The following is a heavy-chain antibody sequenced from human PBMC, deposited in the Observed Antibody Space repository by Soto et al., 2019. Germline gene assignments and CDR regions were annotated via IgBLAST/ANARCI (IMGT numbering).Heavy chain of an antibody. V-gene: IGHV3-23*01. CDR1: GVTFSNYA. J-gene: IGHJ4*02. CDR3: AKQRADYGSGADTFYFDS. D-gene: IGHD3-10*01. CDR2: LSGSGGTT. Sequence: GGSLRLSCTVSGVTFSNYAMNWVRQAPGKGLEWVSSLSGSGGTTYYADSVKGRFIISRDNSKNTLYLLMNSLRAEDTALYYCAKQRADYGSGADTFYFDSWGQGALVTVS.